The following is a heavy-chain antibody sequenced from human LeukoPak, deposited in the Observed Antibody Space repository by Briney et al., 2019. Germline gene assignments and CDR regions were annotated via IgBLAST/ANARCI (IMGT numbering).Heavy chain of an antibody. V-gene: IGHV3-23*01. CDR2: ISPGGDST. CDR3: ARTVTTGLYSFDY. D-gene: IGHD4-17*01. Sequence: PGGSLRLSCAASGFTFSSYAMAWVRQAPGKGLEWVSAISPGGDSTYYADSVKGRFTNSRDNSKNTLYLQVNSLRAEDTALYYCARTVTTGLYSFDYWGQGTLVTVSS. J-gene: IGHJ4*02. CDR1: GFTFSSYA.